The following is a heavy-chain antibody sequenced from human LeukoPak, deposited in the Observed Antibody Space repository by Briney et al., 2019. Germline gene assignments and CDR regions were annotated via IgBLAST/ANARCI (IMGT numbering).Heavy chain of an antibody. CDR1: GFTFSSYA. J-gene: IGHJ4*02. CDR3: AKGSQYNILTGFIVGAMDDFDH. CDR2: INSDGSRT. D-gene: IGHD3-9*01. V-gene: IGHV3-74*01. Sequence: GGSLRLSCAASGFTFSSYAMSWVRQAPGKGLEWVSRINSDGSRTSYADSVKGRFTISRDNAKNTLYLQMNSLRAEDTAVYYCAKGSQYNILTGFIVGAMDDFDHWGQGTLVTVSS.